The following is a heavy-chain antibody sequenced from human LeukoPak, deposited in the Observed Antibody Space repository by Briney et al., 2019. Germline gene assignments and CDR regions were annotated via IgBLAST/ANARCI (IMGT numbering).Heavy chain of an antibody. CDR3: AKARGAQRRGFGHAFDI. J-gene: IGHJ3*02. D-gene: IGHD5-12*01. CDR1: GFTFDDYA. V-gene: IGHV3-9*01. CDR2: ISWNSGSI. Sequence: GGSLRLSCAASGFTFDDYAMDSVRQAPGKGVEWVSGISWNSGSIGYADSVKGRFTISRDNAKNSLYLQMNSLRAEDTALYFCAKARGAQRRGFGHAFDIGGQETMVTVSS.